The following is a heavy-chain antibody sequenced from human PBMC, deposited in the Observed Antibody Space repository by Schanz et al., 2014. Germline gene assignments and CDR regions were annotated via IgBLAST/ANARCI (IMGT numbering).Heavy chain of an antibody. J-gene: IGHJ4*02. CDR1: GFSFSDYG. CDR3: AKSYDTSGYSGFDY. Sequence: QVQLVESGGSVVQPGRSLRLSCAGSGFSFSDYGMHWVRQAPGRGLEWVAVISYHGSEKYYADSVKGRFTISRDNSKNNLYLQMNSLRTDYTAVYFCAKSYDTSGYSGFDYWGQGTLVTVSS. D-gene: IGHD3-22*01. V-gene: IGHV3-30*18. CDR2: ISYHGSEK.